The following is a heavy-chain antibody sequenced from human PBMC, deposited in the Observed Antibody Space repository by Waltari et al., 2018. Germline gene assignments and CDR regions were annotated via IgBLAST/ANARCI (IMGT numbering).Heavy chain of an antibody. D-gene: IGHD1-1*01. V-gene: IGHV5-51*01. CDR3: ARHTEDDNGDD. J-gene: IGHJ4*02. CDR2: VRPDNSDT. CDR1: GYSFNNYW. Sequence: QLVQSGTEGKKPGESLKISCKTSGYSFNNYWIGWVGKRPGKGLEWMGIVRPDNSDTSYSQSFRGQVTISADKSISIAYLQWSSLKASDTAIYYCARHTEDDNGDDWGQGTLVTVSS.